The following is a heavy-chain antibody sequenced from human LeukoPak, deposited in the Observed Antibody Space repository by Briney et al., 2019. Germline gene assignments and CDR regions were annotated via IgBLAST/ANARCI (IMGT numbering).Heavy chain of an antibody. V-gene: IGHV5-51*01. CDR3: ARPPSRGYSSSFEY. J-gene: IGHJ4*02. CDR1: GYSFPTYW. Sequence: GESLQISCKGSGYSFPTYWIAWVRQMPGKGLEWMGIIYPDESNIRYSPSFQGQVTISADKSISTACLQWSSLKASDTAMYYCARPPSRGYSSSFEYWGQGTLVTVSS. CDR2: IYPDESNI. D-gene: IGHD2-2*03.